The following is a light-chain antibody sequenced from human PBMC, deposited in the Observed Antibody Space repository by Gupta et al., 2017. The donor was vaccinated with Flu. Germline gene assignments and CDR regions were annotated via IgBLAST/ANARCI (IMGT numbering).Light chain of an antibody. J-gene: IGKJ5*01. V-gene: IGKV3-11*01. CDR3: QHRNNWPPVT. CDR2: AAS. Sequence: RERATLSCRASHSVRTYLARHRPRPGQPPRLLIYAASIRATGIPARFSGSGSGTDFTLTISSLETEDFAVYYCQHRNNWPPVTFGQGTRLDIK. CDR1: HSVRTY.